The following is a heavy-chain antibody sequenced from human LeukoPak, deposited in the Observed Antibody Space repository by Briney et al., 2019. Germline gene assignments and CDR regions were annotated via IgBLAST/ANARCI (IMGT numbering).Heavy chain of an antibody. J-gene: IGHJ4*02. CDR1: GYSFTSYW. V-gene: IGHV5-51*01. Sequence: ESLKISCKGSGYSFTSYWIGWARQMPGKGLEWMGVVYPDDSQVIYDPTFEGQVTFSVDESINTVYLQWTSLKTSDTAMYYCARHGFCSNGICDLDFWGQGTLVTVSS. D-gene: IGHD2-15*01. CDR2: VYPDDSQV. CDR3: ARHGFCSNGICDLDF.